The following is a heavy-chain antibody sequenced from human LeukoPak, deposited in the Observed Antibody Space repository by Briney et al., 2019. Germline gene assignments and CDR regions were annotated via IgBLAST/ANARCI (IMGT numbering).Heavy chain of an antibody. CDR2: IIPIFGTA. CDR3: ARSYYDRGYYFDY. V-gene: IGHV1-69*05. D-gene: IGHD3-22*01. CDR1: GGTFSSYA. Sequence: ASVKVSCKASGGTFSSYAISWVRQAPGQGLGWMGGIIPIFGTANYAQKFQGRVTITTDESTSTAYMELSSLRSEDTAVYYCARSYYDRGYYFDYWGQGTLVTVSS. J-gene: IGHJ4*02.